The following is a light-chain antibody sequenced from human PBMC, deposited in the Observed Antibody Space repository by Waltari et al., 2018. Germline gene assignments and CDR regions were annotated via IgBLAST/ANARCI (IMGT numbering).Light chain of an antibody. CDR3: QQTHGIPWT. V-gene: IGKV1-39*01. CDR1: QNITGY. Sequence: DIQVTQSPSSLSASVGDKVSITCRASQNITGYLCWYQKRPGKAPNLLIYAASTLQSGVPSRFTGSGSGTDFTLTISLLEPEDFATYYCQQTHGIPWTFGQGTKVEIK. J-gene: IGKJ1*01. CDR2: AAS.